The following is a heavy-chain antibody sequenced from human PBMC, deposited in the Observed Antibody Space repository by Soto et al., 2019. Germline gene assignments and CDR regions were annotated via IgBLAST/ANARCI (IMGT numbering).Heavy chain of an antibody. J-gene: IGHJ4*02. D-gene: IGHD5-12*01. CDR2: IIPILGIA. Sequence: QVQLVQSGAEVKKPGSSVKVSCKASGGTFSSYTISWVRQAPGQGLEWMGRIIPILGIANYAQKFQGRVTITADKSTSTAYMELSSLRSEDTAVYYCARTRYNVDIVATYYFDYWGQGTLDTVSS. CDR1: GGTFSSYT. CDR3: ARTRYNVDIVATYYFDY. V-gene: IGHV1-69*02.